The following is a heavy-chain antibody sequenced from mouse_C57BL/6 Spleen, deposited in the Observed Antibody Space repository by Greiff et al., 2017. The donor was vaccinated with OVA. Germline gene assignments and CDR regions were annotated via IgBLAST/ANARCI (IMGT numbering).Heavy chain of an antibody. CDR1: GYAFTNYL. CDR3: ARDDY. V-gene: IGHV1-54*01. Sequence: VQLQQSGAELVRPGPSVKVSCKASGYAFTNYLIEWVKQRPGQGLEWIGVINPGSGGPNYNEKFKGKATLTADKSSSTDDMQLSSLTSGDSAVYVCARDDYWGQGTTLTVSS. CDR2: INPGSGGP. J-gene: IGHJ2*01.